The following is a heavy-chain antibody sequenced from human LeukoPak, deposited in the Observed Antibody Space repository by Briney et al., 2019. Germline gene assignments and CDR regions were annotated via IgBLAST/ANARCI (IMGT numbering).Heavy chain of an antibody. CDR2: ISYDGSNK. Sequence: PGRSLRLSCAASGFTFSSYAMHWVRQAPGKGLEWVAVISYDGSNKYYADFVKGRFTISRDNSKNTLYLQMNSLRAEDTAVYYCAREDIVIVPAPRPYYYYGMDVWGQGTTVTVSS. J-gene: IGHJ6*02. CDR3: AREDIVIVPAPRPYYYYGMDV. D-gene: IGHD2-2*01. CDR1: GFTFSSYA. V-gene: IGHV3-30-3*01.